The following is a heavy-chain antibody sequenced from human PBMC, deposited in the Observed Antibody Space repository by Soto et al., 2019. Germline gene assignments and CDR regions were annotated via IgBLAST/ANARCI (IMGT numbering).Heavy chain of an antibody. Sequence: QVQLVQSGAEVKKPGSSVKVSCKASGGSFGNSAINWVRQTPGQGLEWLGGFIPVYRTLNYAQKFQGRVTITADESTCTAFMTLSSLASDDTAVYYCSTGVIWIGYFTVDSWGQGTRVTVSS. CDR3: STGVIWIGYFTVDS. V-gene: IGHV1-69*01. D-gene: IGHD3-3*01. J-gene: IGHJ4*02. CDR2: FIPVYRTL. CDR1: GGSFGNSA.